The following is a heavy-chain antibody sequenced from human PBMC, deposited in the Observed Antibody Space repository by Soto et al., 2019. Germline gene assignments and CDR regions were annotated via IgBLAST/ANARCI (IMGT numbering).Heavy chain of an antibody. CDR2: INAANGDT. V-gene: IGHV1-3*01. Sequence: ASVKVSCKASGYTFTSYGIHWVRQAPGQRLECMGWINAANGDTKYSPKFQGRVTITRDTSASTAYMELSSLRSEDTAVYYCVRRHVSATGIDWFDPWGQGTLVTVSS. D-gene: IGHD6-13*01. CDR3: VRRHVSATGIDWFDP. CDR1: GYTFTSYG. J-gene: IGHJ5*02.